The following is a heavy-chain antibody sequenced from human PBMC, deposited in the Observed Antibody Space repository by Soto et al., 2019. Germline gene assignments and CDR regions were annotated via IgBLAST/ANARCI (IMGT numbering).Heavy chain of an antibody. V-gene: IGHV3-23*01. D-gene: IGHD3-22*01. CDR3: ASEYYYDSSGYYPAVYFDY. CDR2: ISGSGGST. J-gene: IGHJ4*02. CDR1: GFTFSSYA. Sequence: PGGSLRLSCAASGFTFSSYAMGWVRQAPGKGLEWVSAISGSGGSTYYADSVKGRFTISRDNSKNTLYLQMNSLRAEDTAVYYCASEYYYDSSGYYPAVYFDYWGQGTLVTVSS.